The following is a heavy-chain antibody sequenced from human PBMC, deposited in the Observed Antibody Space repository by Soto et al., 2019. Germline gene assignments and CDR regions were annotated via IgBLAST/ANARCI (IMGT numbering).Heavy chain of an antibody. CDR2: MNANSGDT. D-gene: IGHD3-16*01. Sequence: QAHLEQSGAELKRPGASVKVSCKASGYTFSDFDINWLRQASGQGPEWMGWMNANSGDTFFAQRFQGKFNMTWDTSLSTAYMEVGSLTSDDTAIYYCARGNPFNYAGFDVWGQGTTVAVSS. V-gene: IGHV1-8*01. CDR1: GYTFSDFD. CDR3: ARGNPFNYAGFDV. J-gene: IGHJ6*02.